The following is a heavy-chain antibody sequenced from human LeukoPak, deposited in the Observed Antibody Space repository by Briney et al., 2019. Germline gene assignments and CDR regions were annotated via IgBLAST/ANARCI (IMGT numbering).Heavy chain of an antibody. D-gene: IGHD3-10*01. Sequence: GESLQISCRTSGCTFISYWIGWLRQMPGKGLEWMGTIYPADSGTRYSPSFQGQVTISADKSISTAYLQWSSLKASDTAMYYCAVGTGYFDYWGQGSLVTVSS. CDR1: GCTFISYW. V-gene: IGHV5-51*01. J-gene: IGHJ4*02. CDR3: AVGTGYFDY. CDR2: IYPADSGT.